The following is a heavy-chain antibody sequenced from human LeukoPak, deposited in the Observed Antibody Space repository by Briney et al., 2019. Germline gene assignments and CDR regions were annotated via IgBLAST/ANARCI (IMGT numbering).Heavy chain of an antibody. J-gene: IGHJ6*02. CDR1: GGSFSGYY. CDR3: ARPNYYYYGMDV. Sequence: SETLSLTCAVYGGSFSGYYWSWIRQPPGKGLEWIGEINHSGSTNYNPSLKSRVTISVDTSKNQSSLKLSSVTAADTAVYYCARPNYYYYGMDVWGQGTTVTVSS. CDR2: INHSGST. V-gene: IGHV4-34*01.